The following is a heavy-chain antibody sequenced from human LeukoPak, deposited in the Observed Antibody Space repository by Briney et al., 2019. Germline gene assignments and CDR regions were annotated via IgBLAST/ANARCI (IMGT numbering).Heavy chain of an antibody. V-gene: IGHV1-8*01. D-gene: IGHD6-13*01. CDR3: ARTKGIAAAGTINWFDP. CDR1: GYTFTSYD. J-gene: IGHJ5*02. CDR2: MNPNSGNT. Sequence: GASVKVSCNASGYTFTSYDINWVRQATGQGLEWMGWMNPNSGNTGYAQKFQGRVTMTRNTSISTAYMELSSLRSEDTAVYYCARTKGIAAAGTINWFDPWGQGTLVTVSS.